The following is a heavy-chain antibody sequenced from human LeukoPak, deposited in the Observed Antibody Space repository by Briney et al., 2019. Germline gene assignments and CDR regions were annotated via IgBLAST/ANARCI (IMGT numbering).Heavy chain of an antibody. J-gene: IGHJ2*01. CDR2: INHSGST. Sequence: SETLSLTCAVYGGSFSGYYWSWIRQPPGKGLEWIGEINHSGSTNYNPSLKSRVTLSVDTSTNHLSLNIKSVTAADTAMYYCARGRRIVVLPGRGYFDLWGRGTLVTVSS. CDR3: ARGRRIVVLPGRGYFDL. CDR1: GGSFSGYY. V-gene: IGHV4-34*01. D-gene: IGHD4/OR15-4a*01.